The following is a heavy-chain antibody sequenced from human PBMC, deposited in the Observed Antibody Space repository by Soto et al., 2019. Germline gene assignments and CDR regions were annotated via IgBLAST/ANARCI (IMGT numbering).Heavy chain of an antibody. Sequence: SETLSLTCTVSGGSISSGGYYWSWIRQRPGKGLEWIGYIYYSGSTYYNPSLKSRVTISVDTSKNQFSLKLSSVTAADTAVYYCARHSLRTNWFDPWGQGTLVTVSS. V-gene: IGHV4-31*03. CDR1: GGSISSGGYY. J-gene: IGHJ5*02. D-gene: IGHD3-9*01. CDR2: IYYSGST. CDR3: ARHSLRTNWFDP.